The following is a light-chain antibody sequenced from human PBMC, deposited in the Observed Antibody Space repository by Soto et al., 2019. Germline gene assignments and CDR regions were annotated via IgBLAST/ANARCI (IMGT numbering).Light chain of an antibody. V-gene: IGLV1-51*01. CDR2: DNN. CDR3: GTWDSSLSAWV. J-gene: IGLJ2*01. Sequence: QSVLTQPPSVSAAPGQKVTISCSGSSSNIGNNYVSWYQQLPGTAPKLLIYDNNKRPSGIPDRISGSKSGTSATLGITGLQTGDEADYYCGTWDSSLSAWVFGGGTKVTVL. CDR1: SSNIGNNY.